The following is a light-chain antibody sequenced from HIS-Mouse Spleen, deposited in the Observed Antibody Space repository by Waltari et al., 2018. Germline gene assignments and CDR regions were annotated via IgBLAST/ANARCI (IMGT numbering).Light chain of an antibody. CDR1: ALPKQY. V-gene: IGLV3-25*03. CDR2: KDS. J-gene: IGLJ3*02. Sequence: SYELTQPPSVSVSPGPTARITCQGDALPKQYAYWYQQKPGQAPVLVIYKDSERPSGIPERFSGSSSGTTVTLTISGVQAEDEADYYCQSADSSGTWVFGGGTKLTVL. CDR3: QSADSSGTWV.